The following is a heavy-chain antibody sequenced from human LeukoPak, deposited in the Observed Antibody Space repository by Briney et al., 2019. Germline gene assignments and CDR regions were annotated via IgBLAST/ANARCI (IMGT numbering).Heavy chain of an antibody. CDR2: IYYSGST. V-gene: IGHV4-30-4*08. CDR3: VRVRRYYDSSGYVRPGDFDY. J-gene: IGHJ4*02. CDR1: VAPSAVVVTT. D-gene: IGHD3-22*01. Sequence: PSETCPSPALSLVAPSAVVVTTGAGSASPQGKGLEWIGYIYYSGSTYYNPSLKSRVTISVDTSKNHFSLKLSSVSAADTAVYHCVRVRRYYDSSGYVRPGDFDYWGQGTLVTVSS.